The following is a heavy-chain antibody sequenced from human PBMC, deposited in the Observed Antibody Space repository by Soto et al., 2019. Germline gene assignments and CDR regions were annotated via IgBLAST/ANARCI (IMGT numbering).Heavy chain of an antibody. CDR2: ISSSSSTI. Sequence: GGSLRLSCAASGFTFSSYSMNWVRQAPGKGLEWVSYISSSSSTIYYADSVKGRFTISRDNAKNSLYLQMNSLRDEDTAVYYCARDQQEMATISEYGMDVWGQGTTVTVSS. D-gene: IGHD5-12*01. V-gene: IGHV3-48*02. J-gene: IGHJ6*02. CDR1: GFTFSSYS. CDR3: ARDQQEMATISEYGMDV.